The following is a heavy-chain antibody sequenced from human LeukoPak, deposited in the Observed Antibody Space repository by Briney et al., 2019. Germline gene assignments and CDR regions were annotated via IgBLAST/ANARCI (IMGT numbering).Heavy chain of an antibody. CDR1: GGSISSGGYY. D-gene: IGHD2-2*01. CDR3: ARDRVVPVATLYGMDV. V-gene: IGHV4-31*03. CDR2: IYYSGST. J-gene: IGHJ6*02. Sequence: SETLSLTCTVSGGSISSGGYYWSWIRQHPGKGLEWIVYIYYSGSTYYNPSLKSRVTISVDTSKNQFSLKLSSVTAADTAVYYCARDRVVPVATLYGMDVWGQGTTVTVSS.